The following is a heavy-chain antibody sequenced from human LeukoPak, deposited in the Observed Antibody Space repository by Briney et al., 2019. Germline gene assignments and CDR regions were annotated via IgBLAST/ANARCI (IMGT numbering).Heavy chain of an antibody. J-gene: IGHJ4*02. D-gene: IGHD1-1*01. Sequence: GGSLRLSCETSGFTFSKHALNWVRQAPGKGLEWVSSISSSGTYIYYADSLKGRFTISRDNAKNSLYLQMNSLRAEDTAVYYCARDGGYRHSPGETDDYWGQGTLVTVSS. CDR1: GFTFSKHA. CDR2: ISSSGTYI. CDR3: ARDGGYRHSPGETDDY. V-gene: IGHV3-21*01.